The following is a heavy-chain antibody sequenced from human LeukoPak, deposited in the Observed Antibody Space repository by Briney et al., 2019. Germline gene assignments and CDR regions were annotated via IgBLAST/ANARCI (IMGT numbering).Heavy chain of an antibody. Sequence: SETLSLTCTVSGGSISSYYWSWIRQPSGKGLEWIGYIYYSGYTNYNPSLKSRVTISVDTSKNQFSLKLSSVTAADTAVYYCARVSLAVAGTKGAFDIWGQGTMVTVSS. D-gene: IGHD6-19*01. CDR2: IYYSGYT. J-gene: IGHJ3*02. V-gene: IGHV4-59*01. CDR1: GGSISSYY. CDR3: ARVSLAVAGTKGAFDI.